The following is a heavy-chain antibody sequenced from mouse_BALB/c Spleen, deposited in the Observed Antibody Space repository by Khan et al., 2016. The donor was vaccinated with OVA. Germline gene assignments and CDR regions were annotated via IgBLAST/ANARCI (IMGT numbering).Heavy chain of an antibody. CDR3: ARLAYYYDSEGFAY. CDR2: ISTGGSYT. D-gene: IGHD1-1*01. J-gene: IGHJ3*01. CDR1: GFTFSTYG. V-gene: IGHV5-6*01. Sequence: EVELVESGGDLVKPGGSLKLSCAASGFTFSTYGMSWVRQTPDKRLEWVATISTGGSYTYYPDSVKGRFTISRDYAKNTLYLQMSSLKSEDTAMFYCARLAYYYDSEGFAYWGQGTLVTVSA.